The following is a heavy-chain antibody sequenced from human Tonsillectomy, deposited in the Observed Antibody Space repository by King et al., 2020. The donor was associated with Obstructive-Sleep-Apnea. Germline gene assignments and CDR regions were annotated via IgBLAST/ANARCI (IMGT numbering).Heavy chain of an antibody. D-gene: IGHD3-22*01. V-gene: IGHV3-11*01. Sequence: QLVQSGGGLVKPGGSLRLSCAASGFTFSDYYMSWIRQAPGKGLEWVSYISSSGSTIYYADSVKGRFTISRDNAKNSLYLQMNSLRAEDKAVYYCARDGYYYDSSGYFGDGDYFDYWGQGTLVTVSS. CDR1: GFTFSDYY. CDR2: ISSSGSTI. CDR3: ARDGYYYDSSGYFGDGDYFDY. J-gene: IGHJ4*02.